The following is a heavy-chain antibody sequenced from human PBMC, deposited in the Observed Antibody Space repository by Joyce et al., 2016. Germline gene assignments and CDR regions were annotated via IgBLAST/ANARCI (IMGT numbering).Heavy chain of an antibody. Sequence: EVQLVESGGDLVQPGGSLRLSCAASGFIFSNFWMRWARQVPGKGLEWVATIKFDLSEKHYLDSVRGRFTISRDNGKNSLYLQMNSLRAEDTAMYYCARGSALTDYWGQGTLVAVSS. D-gene: IGHD6-6*01. CDR1: GFIFSNFW. V-gene: IGHV3-7*03. CDR2: IKFDLSEK. CDR3: ARGSALTDY. J-gene: IGHJ4*02.